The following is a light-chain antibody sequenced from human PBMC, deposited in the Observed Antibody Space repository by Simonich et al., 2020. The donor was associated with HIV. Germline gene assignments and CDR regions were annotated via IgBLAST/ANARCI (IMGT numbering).Light chain of an antibody. Sequence: DIVMTQSPDSLAVSLGERATINCKSSQSILYSSNNKNYLVWDQQKPGQPPKLLIYWASTRESGVPDRFSGSGSGTDFTLTISSLQAEDVAVYYCQQYYSTPPTFGPGTKVDIK. J-gene: IGKJ3*01. CDR2: WAS. CDR3: QQYYSTPPT. V-gene: IGKV4-1*01. CDR1: QSILYSSNNKNY.